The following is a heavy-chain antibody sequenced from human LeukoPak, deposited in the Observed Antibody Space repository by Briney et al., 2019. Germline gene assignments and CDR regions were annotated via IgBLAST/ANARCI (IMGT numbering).Heavy chain of an antibody. V-gene: IGHV1-8*01. CDR2: MNPNSGNT. J-gene: IGHJ6*03. Sequence: GASVKVSCKASGYTFTSYDINWVRQATGQGLEWMGWMNPNSGNTGYAQKFQGRVIMTSNTSISTAYMELSSRRSEDTAVYYCARAGFDPTWYNWNEYYYYYYMDVWGKGTTVTVSS. CDR1: GYTFTSYD. CDR3: ARAGFDPTWYNWNEYYYYYYMDV. D-gene: IGHD1-20*01.